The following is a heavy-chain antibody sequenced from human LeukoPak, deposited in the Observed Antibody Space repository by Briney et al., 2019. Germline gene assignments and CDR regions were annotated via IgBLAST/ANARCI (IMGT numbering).Heavy chain of an antibody. CDR1: GYTFTGYY. V-gene: IGHV1-2*06. D-gene: IGHD3-22*01. CDR3: ARVGGEQYYYDSSGYYP. J-gene: IGHJ5*02. CDR2: INPNSGGT. Sequence: ASVKVSCMASGYTFTGYYMHWVRQAPGQGLEWMGRINPNSGGTNYAQKFQGRVTMTRDTSISTAYMELSRLRSDDTAVYYCARVGGEQYYYDSSGYYPWGQGTLVTVSS.